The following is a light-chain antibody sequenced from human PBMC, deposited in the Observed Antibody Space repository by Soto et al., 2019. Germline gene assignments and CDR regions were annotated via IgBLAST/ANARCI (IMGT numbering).Light chain of an antibody. Sequence: DIQMTQSPSTLSASVGDRVTITCRASQSISTWLAWYQQEPGKAPKLLIHKASSLQSGVPSRFSGSGSGTDFTLTISSLHPDDFATSYFQQYNSYSQTVGQGTKVDSK. J-gene: IGKJ1*01. CDR3: QQYNSYSQT. CDR2: KAS. V-gene: IGKV1-5*03. CDR1: QSISTW.